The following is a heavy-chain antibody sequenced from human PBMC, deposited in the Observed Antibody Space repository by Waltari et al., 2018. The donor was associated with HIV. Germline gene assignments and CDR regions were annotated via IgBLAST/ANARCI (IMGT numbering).Heavy chain of an antibody. V-gene: IGHV3-74*01. D-gene: IGHD3-16*01. CDR2: ISTDGSDT. J-gene: IGHJ4*02. CDR3: TRDLSTYGHEFDY. CDR1: GFNFSSYW. Sequence: EVQLVESGGDLVQPGGSLRVSCAASGFNFSSYWMHWIRQIPGKGLVWVSHISTDGSDTSYLESVKGRFTISRDNAKNTLYLQMNSLRVEDTAIYYCTRDLSTYGHEFDYWGQGTLVTVAS.